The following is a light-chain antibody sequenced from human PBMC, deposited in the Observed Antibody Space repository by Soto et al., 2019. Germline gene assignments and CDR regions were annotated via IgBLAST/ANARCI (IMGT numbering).Light chain of an antibody. CDR3: QQYDSYPLT. CDR2: AAS. J-gene: IGKJ2*01. CDR1: QGISSY. Sequence: AIRMTQSPSSLSASTGDRVTITCRASQGISSYLAWYQQKPGKAPKLLIYAASTLQSGVPSRFSGSGSGTDFTLTISCLQSEDFATYYCQQYDSYPLTFGQGTKLDIK. V-gene: IGKV1-8*01.